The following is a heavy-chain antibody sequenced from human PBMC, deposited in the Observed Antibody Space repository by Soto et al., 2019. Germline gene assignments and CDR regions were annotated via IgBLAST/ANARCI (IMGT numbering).Heavy chain of an antibody. J-gene: IGHJ4*02. CDR2: ISDSGNYK. V-gene: IGHV3-21*01. Sequence: PGGSLRLSCSASGFTFSTYSMNWVRQAPGKGLEWVSSISDSGNYKYFADSVKGRFTISRDNTKNSLFLQMNSLRAEDTAMYYCARAFGDVGDYWGQGTLVTVSS. CDR1: GFTFSTYS. D-gene: IGHD3-10*01. CDR3: ARAFGDVGDY.